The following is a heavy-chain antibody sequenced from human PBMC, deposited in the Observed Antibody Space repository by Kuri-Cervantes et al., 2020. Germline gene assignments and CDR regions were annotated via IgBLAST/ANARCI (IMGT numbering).Heavy chain of an antibody. V-gene: IGHV4-61*08. J-gene: IGHJ6*03. CDR3: ATRAYPDYYMDV. CDR1: GGSISSGGYY. Sequence: ESLKISCTVSGGSISSGGYYWSWIRQPPGKGLEWIGEINHSGSTNYNPSLKSRVTISVDTSKNQFSLKLSSVTAADTAVYYCATRAYPDYYMDVWGKGTTVTVSS. CDR2: INHSGST. D-gene: IGHD1-1*01.